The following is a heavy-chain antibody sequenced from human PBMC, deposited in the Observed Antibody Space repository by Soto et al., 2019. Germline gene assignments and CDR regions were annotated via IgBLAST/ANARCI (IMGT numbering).Heavy chain of an antibody. J-gene: IGHJ4*02. V-gene: IGHV3-9*01. CDR2: ISWNSGSI. CDR1: GFTFDDYA. CDR3: AKDKKAALTGTGTFDY. D-gene: IGHD1-20*01. Sequence: PGGSLRLSCAASGFTFDDYAMHWVRQAPGKGLEWVSGISWNSGSIGYADSVKGRFTISRDNAKNSLYLQMNSLRAEDTALYYCAKDKKAALTGTGTFDYWGQGTLVTVSS.